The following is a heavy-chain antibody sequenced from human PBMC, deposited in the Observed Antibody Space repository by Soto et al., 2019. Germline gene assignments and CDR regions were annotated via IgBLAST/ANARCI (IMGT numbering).Heavy chain of an antibody. J-gene: IGHJ4*02. CDR1: GYDFTTYG. Sequence: QVHLVQSGAEVKKPGASVKVSCKGSGYDFTTYGITWVRQAPGQGLEWMAWISAHNGNTDYAQKLQSRDTVTRDTCTRTAYMTPRSLRSDDMAVYYCARGRYGDYWGEGALVTVSS. CDR3: ARGRYGDY. CDR2: ISAHNGNT. D-gene: IGHD1-1*01. V-gene: IGHV1-18*03.